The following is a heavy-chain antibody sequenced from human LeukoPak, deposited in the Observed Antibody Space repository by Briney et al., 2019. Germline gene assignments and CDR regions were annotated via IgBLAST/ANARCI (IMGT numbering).Heavy chain of an antibody. J-gene: IGHJ4*02. CDR2: ISGSGGST. V-gene: IGHV3-23*01. Sequence: GGSLRLSCAASGFTFSSYAMSWVRQAPGKGLEWVSAISGSGGSTYYADSVKGRFTISRDNSKNTLYQQMNSLRAEDTAVYYCAKDRTAAAGTGEFDYWGQGTLVTVSS. D-gene: IGHD6-13*01. CDR3: AKDRTAAAGTGEFDY. CDR1: GFTFSSYA.